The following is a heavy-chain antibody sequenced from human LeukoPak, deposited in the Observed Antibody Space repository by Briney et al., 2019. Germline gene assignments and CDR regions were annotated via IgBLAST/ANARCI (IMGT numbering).Heavy chain of an antibody. CDR1: GYTFTNYD. CDR3: ARDQDIVVVVAALRQSEMGGFDP. Sequence: ASVKVSCKAPGYTFTNYDINWERQATGQGPEWVGWMNPKSGNTGYAQKFQGRVTMTRNTSISTAYMELSSLRSDDTAVYYCARDQDIVVVVAALRQSEMGGFDPWGQGTLVTVSS. J-gene: IGHJ5*02. CDR2: MNPKSGNT. V-gene: IGHV1-8*01. D-gene: IGHD2-15*01.